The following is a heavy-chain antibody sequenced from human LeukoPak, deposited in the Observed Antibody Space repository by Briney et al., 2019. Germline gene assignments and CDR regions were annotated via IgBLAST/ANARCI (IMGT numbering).Heavy chain of an antibody. Sequence: PGGSLRLSCAASGFIFNSYAMSWVRQAPGKGLEWVSGISGSGGTTFYADSVKGRFTISRDNSKNTLYLQMNSLRAEDTAVYYCAKAAMESTPNYYYYYYYMDVWGKGTTVTISS. CDR2: ISGSGGTT. V-gene: IGHV3-23*01. J-gene: IGHJ6*03. CDR3: AKAAMESTPNYYYYYYYMDV. CDR1: GFIFNSYA. D-gene: IGHD5-18*01.